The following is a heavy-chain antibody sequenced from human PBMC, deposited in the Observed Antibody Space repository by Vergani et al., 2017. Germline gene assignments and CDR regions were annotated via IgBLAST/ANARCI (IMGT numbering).Heavy chain of an antibody. Sequence: QVQLQESGPGLVKPSQPLSLTCTVSGGSISSGGYYWSWIRQHPGKGLEWIGYIYYSGSTYYNPSLKSRVTISVDTSKNQFSLKLSSVTAADTAVYYCARYDSSGYANDAFDIWGQGTMVTVSS. CDR3: ARYDSSGYANDAFDI. J-gene: IGHJ3*02. V-gene: IGHV4-31*03. D-gene: IGHD3-22*01. CDR1: GGSISSGGYY. CDR2: IYYSGST.